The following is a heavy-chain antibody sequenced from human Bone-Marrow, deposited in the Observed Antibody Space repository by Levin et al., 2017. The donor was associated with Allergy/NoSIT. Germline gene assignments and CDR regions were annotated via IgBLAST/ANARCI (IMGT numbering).Heavy chain of an antibody. J-gene: IGHJ4*02. V-gene: IGHV3-33*01. D-gene: IGHD4-17*01. CDR1: GFTFSSYG. CDR3: ARGGADYGDYTFDY. Sequence: GESLKISCAASGFTFSSYGMHWVRQAPGKGLEWVAVIWYDGSNKYYADSVKGRFTISRDNSKNTLYLQMNSLRAEDTAVYYCARGGADYGDYTFDYWGQGTLVTVSS. CDR2: IWYDGSNK.